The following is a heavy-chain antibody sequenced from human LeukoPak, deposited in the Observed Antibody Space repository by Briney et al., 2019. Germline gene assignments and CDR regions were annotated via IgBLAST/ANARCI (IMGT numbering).Heavy chain of an antibody. J-gene: IGHJ6*03. V-gene: IGHV4-39*01. CDR1: GGSISGYF. CDR2: ISYSGST. CDR3: ARRSSSSGYYYYMDV. D-gene: IGHD6-6*01. Sequence: SETLSLTCTVSGGSISGYFWSWFRQPPGKGLEWIGSISYSGSTYYNPSVQSRVTISEDTSRNQFFLKLTSLTAADTAVFYCARRSSSSGYYYYMDVWGKGTTVTVSS.